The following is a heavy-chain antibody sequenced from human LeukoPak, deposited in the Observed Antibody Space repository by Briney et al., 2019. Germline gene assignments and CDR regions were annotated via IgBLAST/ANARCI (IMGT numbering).Heavy chain of an antibody. Sequence: PGGSLRLSCAASGFTFSSYWMSWVRQAPGKGLEWVANIKQDGSEKYYADSEKGRFTISRDNAKNSLYLQMNSLRAEDTAVYYCARDKLSAYGSGSYYDYWGQGTLVTVSS. J-gene: IGHJ4*02. CDR3: ARDKLSAYGSGSYYDY. V-gene: IGHV3-7*01. CDR1: GFTFSSYW. D-gene: IGHD3-10*01. CDR2: IKQDGSEK.